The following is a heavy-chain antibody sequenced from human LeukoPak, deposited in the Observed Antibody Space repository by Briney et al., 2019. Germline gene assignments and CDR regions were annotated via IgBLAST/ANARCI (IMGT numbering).Heavy chain of an antibody. CDR3: ARVHCSGGSCYSFDY. J-gene: IGHJ4*02. CDR1: GYTFTGYY. V-gene: IGHV1-2*02. Sequence: ASVNVSCKASGYTFTGYYMHWVRQAPGQGLEWMGCINPNSGGTNYAQKFQGRVTMTRDTSISTAYMELSRLRSDDTAVYYCARVHCSGGSCYSFDYWGQGTLVTVSS. CDR2: INPNSGGT. D-gene: IGHD2-15*01.